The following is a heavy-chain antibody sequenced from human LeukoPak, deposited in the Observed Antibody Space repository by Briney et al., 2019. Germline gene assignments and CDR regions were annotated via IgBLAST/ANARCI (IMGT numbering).Heavy chain of an antibody. V-gene: IGHV1-24*01. CDR3: ARSYSSSWYFDY. D-gene: IGHD6-13*01. J-gene: IGHJ4*02. Sequence: GASVKVSCKVSGYTLTELSMHWVRQAPGKGLEWMGGFDPEDGETIYAQKFQGRVTMTRDTSTSTVYMELSSLRSEDTAVYYCARSYSSSWYFDYWGQGTLVTVSS. CDR1: GYTLTELS. CDR2: FDPEDGET.